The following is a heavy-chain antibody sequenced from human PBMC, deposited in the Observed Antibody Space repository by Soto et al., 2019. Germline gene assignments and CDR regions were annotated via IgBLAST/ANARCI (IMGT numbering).Heavy chain of an antibody. CDR2: IRQDGSEE. Sequence: EVQLVESGGGLVQPGGSLRLSCEASGFTFSSYWMTWVRQAPGKGLEWVANIRQDGSEEDYVDSVKGRFTISRDNAKNSLYLQMNSLRVEDTAVYYCARDAYGGRYWYFDLWGRGTLVTVSS. CDR1: GFTFSSYW. CDR3: ARDAYGGRYWYFDL. D-gene: IGHD4-17*01. J-gene: IGHJ2*01. V-gene: IGHV3-7*03.